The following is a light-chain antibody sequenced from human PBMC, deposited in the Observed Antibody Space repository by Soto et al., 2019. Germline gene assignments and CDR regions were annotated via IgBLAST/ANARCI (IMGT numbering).Light chain of an antibody. CDR3: SSYTSSSTLV. Sequence: QSVLTQPASVSGSPGQSITISCTGTSSDVGGYNYVSWYQQHPGKAPKLMIYEVSNRPSGVSNRFSGSKSGDTASLTISGLQAEDEADYYCSSYTSSSTLVFGGVTKLTV. J-gene: IGLJ2*01. CDR2: EVS. CDR1: SSDVGGYNY. V-gene: IGLV2-14*01.